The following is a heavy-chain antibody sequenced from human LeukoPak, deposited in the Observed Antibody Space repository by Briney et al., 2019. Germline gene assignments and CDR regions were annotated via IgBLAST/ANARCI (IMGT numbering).Heavy chain of an antibody. J-gene: IGHJ4*02. D-gene: IGHD3-10*01. CDR2: ISAYNGNT. Sequence: ASVKVSCKASGYTITNYGISWVRQAPGQGLEWMGWISAYNGNTNYPQKFQARVTMTTDTSTSIAYMELRSLSYDDTAVYFCGRSIGNYYGAGTPPLYFDYWGQGTLVTVSS. CDR1: GYTITNYG. CDR3: GRSIGNYYGAGTPPLYFDY. V-gene: IGHV1-18*01.